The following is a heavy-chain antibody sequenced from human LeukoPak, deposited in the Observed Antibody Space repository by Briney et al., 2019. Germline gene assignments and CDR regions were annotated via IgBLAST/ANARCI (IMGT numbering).Heavy chain of an antibody. D-gene: IGHD6-6*01. CDR2: MSYSGNT. V-gene: IGHV4-59*01. J-gene: IGHJ5*02. Sequence: VYMSYSGNTNYNPSLKSRVTISLDTSKNQFSLKLSSLTAADTAVYYCARFSSGSNWFDAWGQGTLVTVSS. CDR3: ARFSSGSNWFDA.